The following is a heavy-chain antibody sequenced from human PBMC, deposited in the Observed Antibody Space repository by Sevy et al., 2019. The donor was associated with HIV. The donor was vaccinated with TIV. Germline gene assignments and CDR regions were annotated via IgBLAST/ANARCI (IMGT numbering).Heavy chain of an antibody. CDR2: INSDGSST. Sequence: GGSLRLSCAASGFTFSSYWMHWVRQAPGKGLVWVSRINSDGSSTSYADSVKGRFTISRDNAKNTLYLQMNSLRAEDTAMYYCARSFRMRGSMDVWGQGTTVTVSS. CDR3: ARSFRMRGSMDV. V-gene: IGHV3-74*01. D-gene: IGHD3-16*01. CDR1: GFTFSSYW. J-gene: IGHJ6*02.